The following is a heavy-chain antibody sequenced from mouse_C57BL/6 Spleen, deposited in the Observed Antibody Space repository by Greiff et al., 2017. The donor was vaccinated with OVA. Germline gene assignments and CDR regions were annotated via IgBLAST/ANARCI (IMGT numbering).Heavy chain of an antibody. V-gene: IGHV1-69*01. Sequence: QVQLQQPGAELVMPGASVKLSCKASGYTFTSYWMHWVKQRPGQGLEWIGEIDPSDSYTNYNQKFKGKSTLTVDKSSSTAYMQLSSLTSEDSAVYYCARDYSNFWFAYWGQGTLVTVSA. J-gene: IGHJ3*01. CDR3: ARDYSNFWFAY. CDR1: GYTFTSYW. D-gene: IGHD2-5*01. CDR2: IDPSDSYT.